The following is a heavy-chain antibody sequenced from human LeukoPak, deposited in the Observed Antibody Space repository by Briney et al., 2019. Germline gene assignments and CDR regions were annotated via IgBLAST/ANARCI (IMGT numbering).Heavy chain of an antibody. CDR1: GYSISSGYY. CDR3: ARRNRSSSWRYYFDY. Sequence: SSETLSLTCAASGYSISSGYYWGWIRQPPGKGLEWIGSIYHSGSTYYNPSLKSRVTISVDTSKNQFSLKLSSVTAADTAVYYCARRNRSSSWRYYFDYWGQGTLVTVSS. J-gene: IGHJ4*02. CDR2: IYHSGST. D-gene: IGHD6-13*01. V-gene: IGHV4-38-2*01.